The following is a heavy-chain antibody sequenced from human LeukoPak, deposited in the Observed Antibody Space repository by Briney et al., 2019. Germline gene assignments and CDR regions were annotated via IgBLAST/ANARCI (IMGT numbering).Heavy chain of an antibody. D-gene: IGHD2-21*02. J-gene: IGHJ5*02. CDR1: GGSISSSSYY. Sequence: SETLSLTCSVSGGSISSSSYYWGWIRQPPGKGLEWIGYIYYSGSTNYNPSLKSRVTISVDTSKNQFSLKLSSVTAADTAVYYCARASAYCGGDCFNWFDPWGQGTLVTVSS. CDR3: ARASAYCGGDCFNWFDP. CDR2: IYYSGST. V-gene: IGHV4-61*05.